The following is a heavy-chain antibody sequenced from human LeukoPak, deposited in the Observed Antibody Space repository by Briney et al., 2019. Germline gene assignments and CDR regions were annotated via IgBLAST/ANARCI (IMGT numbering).Heavy chain of an antibody. J-gene: IGHJ4*02. CDR2: ISGSGGST. Sequence: GGSLRLSCAASGFTFSSYAMSWVRQTPGKGLEWVSAISGSGGSTYYADSVKGRFTISRDNSKNTLYLQMNSLRAEDTAVYYCAKGEHSSGWYMYWGQGTLVTVSS. CDR1: GFTFSSYA. D-gene: IGHD6-19*01. CDR3: AKGEHSSGWYMY. V-gene: IGHV3-23*01.